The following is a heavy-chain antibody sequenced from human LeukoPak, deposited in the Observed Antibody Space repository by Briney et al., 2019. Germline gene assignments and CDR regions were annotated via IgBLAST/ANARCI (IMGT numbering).Heavy chain of an antibody. CDR2: ISGSGGST. J-gene: IGHJ4*02. V-gene: IGHV3-23*01. D-gene: IGHD3-10*01. CDR1: GFTFSNAW. CDR3: AKWGDIGRGYFDY. Sequence: GGSLRLSGAASGFTFSNAWMNWVRQAPGKGLEWVSAISGSGGSTYYADSVKGRFIISRDNSKNTLYLQMNSLRAEDTAVYYCAKWGDIGRGYFDYWGQGTLVTVSS.